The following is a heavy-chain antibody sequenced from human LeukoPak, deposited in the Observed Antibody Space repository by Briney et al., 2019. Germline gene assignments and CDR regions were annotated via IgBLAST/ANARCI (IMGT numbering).Heavy chain of an antibody. CDR2: IKKDGSEK. Sequence: PGGSLRLSCAASGFTFSSHWMSWVRQAPGKWLEWVANIKKDGSEKYYVDAVKGRFTISRDNAKTSLYLQMNSLRAEDTAVYYCARDLSGIAGYTYGRGIDYWGQGTLVTVSS. CDR1: GFTFSSHW. J-gene: IGHJ4*02. V-gene: IGHV3-7*01. CDR3: ARDLSGIAGYTYGRGIDY. D-gene: IGHD5-18*01.